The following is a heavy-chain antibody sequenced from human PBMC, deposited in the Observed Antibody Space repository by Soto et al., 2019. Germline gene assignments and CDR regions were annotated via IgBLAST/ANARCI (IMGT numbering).Heavy chain of an antibody. V-gene: IGHV3-23*01. CDR3: ANIGERYSYGQDYFDY. Sequence: HPGGSLRLSCAASGFTFSSYAMSWVRQAPGKGLEWVSAISGSGGSTYYADSVKGRFTISRDNSKNTLYLQMNSLRAEDTAVYYCANIGERYSYGQDYFDYWGQGTLVTVSS. J-gene: IGHJ4*02. CDR2: ISGSGGST. CDR1: GFTFSSYA. D-gene: IGHD5-18*01.